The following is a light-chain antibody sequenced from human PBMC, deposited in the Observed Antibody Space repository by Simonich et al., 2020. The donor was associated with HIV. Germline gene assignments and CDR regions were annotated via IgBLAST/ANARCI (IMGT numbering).Light chain of an antibody. CDR2: GAS. J-gene: IGKJ4*01. CDR1: QSVSSN. Sequence: EIVLTQSPGTLSLSPGEGATLSCRASQSVSSNLAWYQPKPGQAPRLLIYGASTRATGIPARFSGSGSGTEFTLTISSMQSEDFAVYYCQQYNNWPLFGGGTKVEIK. CDR3: QQYNNWPL. V-gene: IGKV3-15*01.